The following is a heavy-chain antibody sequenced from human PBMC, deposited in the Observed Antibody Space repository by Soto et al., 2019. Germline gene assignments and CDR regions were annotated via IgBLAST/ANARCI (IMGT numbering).Heavy chain of an antibody. CDR1: GGTFSSYA. D-gene: IGHD3-10*01. Sequence: QVQLVQSGAEVKKPGSSVKVSCTASGGTFSSYAISWVRQAPGQGLEWMGGIIPIFGTANYAQKFQGRVRITADESTSTGYMELSSLRSEDTAVYYCAGGHGGTMVRGGNDYYYGMDVWGQGTTVTVSS. V-gene: IGHV1-69*01. J-gene: IGHJ6*02. CDR2: IIPIFGTA. CDR3: AGGHGGTMVRGGNDYYYGMDV.